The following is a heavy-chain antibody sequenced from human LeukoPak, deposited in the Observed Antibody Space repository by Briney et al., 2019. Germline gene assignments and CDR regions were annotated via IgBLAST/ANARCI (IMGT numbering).Heavy chain of an antibody. CDR1: GYTFTGYY. D-gene: IGHD2-2*01. CDR2: INPNSGGT. V-gene: IGHV1-2*02. CDR3: ARDPVPLVVVPAATSHNWFDP. J-gene: IGHJ5*02. Sequence: VSVKVSCKASGYTFTGYYMHWVRQAPGQGLEWMGWINPNSGGTNYAQKFQGRVTMTRDTSISTAYMELSRLRSDDTAVYYCARDPVPLVVVPAATSHNWFDPWGQGTLVTVSS.